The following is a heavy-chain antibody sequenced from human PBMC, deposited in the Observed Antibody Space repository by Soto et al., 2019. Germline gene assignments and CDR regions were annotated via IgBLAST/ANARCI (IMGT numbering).Heavy chain of an antibody. D-gene: IGHD5-12*01. V-gene: IGHV3-23*01. J-gene: IGHJ4*02. CDR3: AKDRKEYSGYDPLYYFDY. CDR1: GFTFSSYA. Sequence: PGGSLSLSCAASGFTFSSYAMSWVRRAPGKRLEWVSAISGSGGSTYYADSVKGRFTISRDNSKNTLYLQMNSLRAEDTAVYYCAKDRKEYSGYDPLYYFDYWGQGTLVTVSS. CDR2: ISGSGGST.